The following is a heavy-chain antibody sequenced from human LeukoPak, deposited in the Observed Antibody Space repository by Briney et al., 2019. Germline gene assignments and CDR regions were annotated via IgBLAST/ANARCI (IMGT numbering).Heavy chain of an antibody. V-gene: IGHV1-18*01. CDR3: ARQPYYYDSSGPTGVYYYYGMDV. J-gene: IGHJ6*02. CDR2: IGAYNGNT. Sequence: ASVKVSCKASGYTFTSYGISWVRQAPGQGLEWMGWIGAYNGNTNYAQKLQGRVTMTTDTSTSTAYTELRSLRSDDTAVYYCARQPYYYDSSGPTGVYYYYGMDVWGQGTTVTVSS. CDR1: GYTFTSYG. D-gene: IGHD3-22*01.